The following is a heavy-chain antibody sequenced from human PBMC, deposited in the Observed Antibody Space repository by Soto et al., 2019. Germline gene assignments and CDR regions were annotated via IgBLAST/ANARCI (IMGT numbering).Heavy chain of an antibody. V-gene: IGHV3-30*18. D-gene: IGHD4-4*01. CDR1: GFTFSNSG. J-gene: IGHJ6*02. Sequence: SLRLSCAASGFTFSNSGMHWVRQAPGKGLEWVALISYGGSTQYYADCVKGRCTISRDNDENTLYLQMSSLSAEDTAVYYCAKDLYSNCEDGMDVGGQGTTVTVSS. CDR3: AKDLYSNCEDGMDV. CDR2: ISYGGSTQ.